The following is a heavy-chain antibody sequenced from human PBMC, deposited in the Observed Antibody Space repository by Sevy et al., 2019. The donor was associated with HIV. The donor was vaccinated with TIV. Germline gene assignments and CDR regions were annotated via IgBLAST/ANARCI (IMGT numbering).Heavy chain of an antibody. CDR2: IRNKADSYTT. Sequence: GGSLRLSCAASGFTFSDHYMEWVRQAPGKGLEWVGRIRNKADSYTTEYAASVKGRFTISRDASKNSLYLLMNSLKAEDTAVYYCATHAGIAAAGRVFDYWGQGTLVTVSS. V-gene: IGHV3-72*01. J-gene: IGHJ4*02. CDR1: GFTFSDHY. D-gene: IGHD6-13*01. CDR3: ATHAGIAAAGRVFDY.